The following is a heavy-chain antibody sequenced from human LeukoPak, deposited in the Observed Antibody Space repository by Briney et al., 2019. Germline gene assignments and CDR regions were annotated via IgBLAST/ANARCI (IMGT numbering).Heavy chain of an antibody. Sequence: SETLSLTCPVSGDSISTYYWSWIRQPPGKGLEWIAYIDYRGSTTYNPSLRSRVTISVDTSRNQFSLKLYSVTAADTAVYYCARSRSGYSYDHAAFEIWGQGTMVTVSS. CDR1: GDSISTYY. CDR2: IDYRGST. D-gene: IGHD5-18*01. J-gene: IGHJ3*02. CDR3: ARSRSGYSYDHAAFEI. V-gene: IGHV4-59*01.